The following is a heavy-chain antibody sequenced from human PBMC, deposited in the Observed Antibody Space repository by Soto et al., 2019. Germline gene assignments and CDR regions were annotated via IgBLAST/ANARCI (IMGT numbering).Heavy chain of an antibody. V-gene: IGHV1-69*01. Sequence: QVQLVQSGAEVKKPGSSVKVSYKASGGTFSSYAISWVRQAPGQGLEWMGGIIPIFGTANYAQKFQGRVTITADESTSTAYMELSSLRSEDTAVYYCARGYYDSSGYYSPHYFDYWGQGTLVTVSS. CDR1: GGTFSSYA. CDR3: ARGYYDSSGYYSPHYFDY. CDR2: IIPIFGTA. J-gene: IGHJ4*02. D-gene: IGHD3-22*01.